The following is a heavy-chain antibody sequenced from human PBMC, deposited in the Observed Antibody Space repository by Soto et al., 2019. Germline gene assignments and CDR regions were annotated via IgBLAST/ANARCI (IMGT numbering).Heavy chain of an antibody. CDR3: ARSPYFSNFDY. CDR1: GGSISSYY. V-gene: IGHV4-59*01. J-gene: IGHJ4*02. CDR2: IYYSGST. D-gene: IGHD4-4*01. Sequence: SETLSLTCTVSGGSISSYYWSWIRQPPGKGLEWIGYIYYSGSTNYNPSLKSRVTISVDTSKNQFSLKLSSVTAADTAVYYCARSPYFSNFDYWGQGTLVTVSS.